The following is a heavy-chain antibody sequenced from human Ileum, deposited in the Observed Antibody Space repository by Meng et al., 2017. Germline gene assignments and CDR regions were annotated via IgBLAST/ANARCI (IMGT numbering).Heavy chain of an antibody. Sequence: VQLVESGGDLVQPGGSLGLSCAASGFNFSNYWMHWVRQAPGKGLVWASRINSDGSSISCADAVKGRFTISRDNAKNTLYLQMNNLRDDDTAVYYCARYNSGWHVCDSWGQGILVTVSS. CDR1: GFNFSNYW. D-gene: IGHD6-19*01. CDR2: INSDGSSI. V-gene: IGHV3-74*01. CDR3: ARYNSGWHVCDS. J-gene: IGHJ4*02.